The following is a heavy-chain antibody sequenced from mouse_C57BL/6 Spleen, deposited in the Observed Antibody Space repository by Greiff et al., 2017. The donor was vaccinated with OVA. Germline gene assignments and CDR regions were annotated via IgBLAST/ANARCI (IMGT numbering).Heavy chain of an antibody. CDR1: GYAFSSYW. D-gene: IGHD2-4*01. J-gene: IGHJ3*01. V-gene: IGHV1-80*01. CDR3: ARPYDYEGGFAY. Sequence: VKLQESGAELVKPGASVKISCKASGYAFSSYWMNWVKQRPGKGLEWIGQIYPGDGDTNYNGKFKGKATLTADKSSSTAYMQLSSLTSEDSAVYFCARPYDYEGGFAYWGQGTLVTVSA. CDR2: IYPGDGDT.